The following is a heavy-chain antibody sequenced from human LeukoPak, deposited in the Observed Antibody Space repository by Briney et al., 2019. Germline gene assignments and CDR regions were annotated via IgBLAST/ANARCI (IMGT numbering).Heavy chain of an antibody. CDR2: IKQDGSER. D-gene: IGHD1-26*01. V-gene: IGHV3-7*01. J-gene: IGHJ4*02. CDR1: GFTFSNYW. CDR3: ARYGGSYYFDN. Sequence: GGSLRLSCATSGFTFSNYWMSWVRQAPGRGLEWVANIKQDGSERYYVDSVKGRFTISRDNAKNSLYLQMNSLRAEDTAVYYCARYGGSYYFDNWGQGTLVTVSS.